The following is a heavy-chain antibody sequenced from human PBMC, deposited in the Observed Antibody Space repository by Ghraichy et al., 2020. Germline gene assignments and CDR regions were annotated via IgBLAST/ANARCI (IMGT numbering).Heavy chain of an antibody. CDR2: IYTSGST. CDR3: ARRRVGATTSIYAFDI. CDR1: GGSISSYY. Sequence: SETLSLTCTVSGGSISSYYWSWIRQPPGKGLEWIGYIYTSGSTNYNPSLKSRVTISVDTSKNQFSLKLSSVTAADTAVYYCARRRVGATTSIYAFDIWGQGTMVTVSS. J-gene: IGHJ3*02. D-gene: IGHD1-26*01. V-gene: IGHV4-4*09.